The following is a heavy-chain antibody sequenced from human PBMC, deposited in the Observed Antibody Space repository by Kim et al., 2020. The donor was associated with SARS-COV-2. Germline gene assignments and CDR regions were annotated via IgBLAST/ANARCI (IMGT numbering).Heavy chain of an antibody. CDR1: GFIFSTYA. CDR2: ISGGGDRT. V-gene: IGHV3-23*01. Sequence: GGSLRLSCAASGFIFSTYAVSWVRQAPGKGLVWVSAISGGGDRTFYADSVRGRITISRDNSKNTVYLQLNGLRVEDAAVYYCAKHWGSGTYYNYFGYWGQGALVTVSS. J-gene: IGHJ4*02. D-gene: IGHD3-10*01. CDR3: AKHWGSGTYYNYFGY.